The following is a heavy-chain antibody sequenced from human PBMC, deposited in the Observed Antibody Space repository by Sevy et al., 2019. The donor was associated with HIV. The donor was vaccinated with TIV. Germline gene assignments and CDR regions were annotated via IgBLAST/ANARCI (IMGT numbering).Heavy chain of an antibody. CDR1: GFSLSTSGVG. CDR3: AHSHAECSYYDSSGYCMDY. D-gene: IGHD3-22*01. Sequence: SGPTLVKPTQTLTLTCTFSGFSLSTSGVGVGWIRQPPGKALEWLALIYWNGDKRYSPSLKSSLTITKDTSKIQVVLKMTNMDPVATATYYCAHSHAECSYYDSSGYCMDYWGQGTLVTVSS. CDR2: IYWNGDK. J-gene: IGHJ4*02. V-gene: IGHV2-5*01.